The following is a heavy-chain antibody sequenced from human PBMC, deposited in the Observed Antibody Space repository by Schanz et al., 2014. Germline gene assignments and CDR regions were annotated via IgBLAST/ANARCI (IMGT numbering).Heavy chain of an antibody. V-gene: IGHV3-23*01. Sequence: EVQLLESGGGLVQPGGSLRLSCAASGFTFSIYGMSWVRQAPGKGLEWVSRMIGSGSSVFYADSVKGRFTISRDNSRNTVYLQMSSLRAEDTAVYYCVKDDRGDVVVVAANYWGQGAQXTVSS. CDR2: MIGSGSSV. CDR1: GFTFSIYG. D-gene: IGHD2-15*01. CDR3: VKDDRGDVVVVAANY. J-gene: IGHJ4*02.